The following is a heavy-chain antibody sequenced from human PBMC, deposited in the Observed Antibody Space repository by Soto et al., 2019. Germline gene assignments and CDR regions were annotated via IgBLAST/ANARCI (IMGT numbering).Heavy chain of an antibody. J-gene: IGHJ6*02. Sequence: PGGSLRLSCAASVFTVSNAWMSWVRQARGKGLEWVGRIKSKTDGGTTDYAAPVKGRFTISRDDSKNTLYLQMNSLKTEDTAVYYCTADLITMVRGVIPIYYYYYGMDVWGQGTTVTVSS. CDR1: VFTVSNAW. CDR3: TADLITMVRGVIPIYYYYYGMDV. CDR2: IKSKTDGGTT. V-gene: IGHV3-15*01. D-gene: IGHD3-10*01.